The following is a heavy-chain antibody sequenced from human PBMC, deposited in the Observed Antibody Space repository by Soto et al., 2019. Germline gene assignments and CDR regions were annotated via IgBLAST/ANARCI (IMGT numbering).Heavy chain of an antibody. Sequence: GGSLRLSCAASGFTFDDYAMHWVRQAPGKGLEWVSGISCNSGSIGYADSVKGRFTISRDNAKNSLYLQMNSLRAEDTALYYCAKSESIVGAPSYWGQGTLVTVSS. CDR3: AKSESIVGAPSY. D-gene: IGHD1-26*01. CDR2: ISCNSGSI. CDR1: GFTFDDYA. V-gene: IGHV3-9*01. J-gene: IGHJ4*02.